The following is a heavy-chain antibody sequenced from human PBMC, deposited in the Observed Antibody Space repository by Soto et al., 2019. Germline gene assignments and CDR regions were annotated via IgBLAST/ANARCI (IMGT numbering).Heavy chain of an antibody. CDR2: IYYSGST. CDR1: GGCISSYY. Sequence: QVQLQESGPGLVKPSETLSLTCTVSGGCISSYYWSWIRQPPGKGLEWIGYIYYSGSTNYNPSLKSRVTISVDTSKYQFSLKLSSVTAADTAVYYCARGEDYYDSSGYYYSDPWFDPWGQGTLVTVSS. V-gene: IGHV4-59*01. D-gene: IGHD3-22*01. J-gene: IGHJ5*02. CDR3: ARGEDYYDSSGYYYSDPWFDP.